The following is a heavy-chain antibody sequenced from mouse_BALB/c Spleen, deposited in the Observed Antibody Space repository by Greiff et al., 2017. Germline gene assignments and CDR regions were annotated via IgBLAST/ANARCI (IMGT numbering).Heavy chain of an antibody. V-gene: IGHV5-4*02. D-gene: IGHD2-1*01. Sequence: EVQLVESGGGLVKPGGSLKLSCAASGFTFSDYYMYWVRQTPEKRLEWVATISDGGSYTYYPDSVKGRFTISRDNAKNNLYLQMSSLKSEDTAMYYCARDGNYYYAMDYWGQGTSVTVSS. CDR1: GFTFSDYY. CDR2: ISDGGSYT. J-gene: IGHJ4*01. CDR3: ARDGNYYYAMDY.